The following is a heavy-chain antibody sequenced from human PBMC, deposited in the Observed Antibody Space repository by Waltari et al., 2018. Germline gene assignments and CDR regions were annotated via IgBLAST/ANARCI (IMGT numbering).Heavy chain of an antibody. CDR3: ARRVSSYYFDY. D-gene: IGHD3-22*01. V-gene: IGHV4-39*07. J-gene: IGHJ4*02. CDR2: ISYSGST. Sequence: QLQLQESGPGLVKPSETLSLTCTVSGGSISTGSYYWGWIRQPPGKGLEWIGYISYSGSTFYSPSLKGRVTMSLDTSKNQFSLKVTSVTAADTAVYYCARRVSSYYFDYWGQGTLVTVSS. CDR1: GGSISTGSYY.